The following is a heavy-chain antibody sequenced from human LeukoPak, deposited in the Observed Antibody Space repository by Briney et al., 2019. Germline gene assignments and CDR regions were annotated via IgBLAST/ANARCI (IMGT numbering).Heavy chain of an antibody. CDR1: GFTFSDYY. J-gene: IGHJ4*02. V-gene: IGHV3-11*04. D-gene: IGHD5-24*01. Sequence: GSLRHSCAASGFTFSDYYMSWIRQAPGKGLEWVSYISRSGSTIYYADSVKGRFTISRDNAKNSLYLQMNSLRAEDTAVYYCARDGYNSHFDYWGQGTLVTVSS. CDR3: ARDGYNSHFDY. CDR2: ISRSGSTI.